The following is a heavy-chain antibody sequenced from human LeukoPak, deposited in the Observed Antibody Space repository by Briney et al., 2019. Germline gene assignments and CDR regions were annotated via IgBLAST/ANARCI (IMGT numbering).Heavy chain of an antibody. CDR3: ARGAGNFYNGYYFDY. Sequence: GGSLRLSCAASGLTFSDHHMDWVRQAPGKGLEWVSAISDSGGSTYYADSVKGRFTISRDNSKNTLYLQMNSLRAEDTAVYYCARGAGNFYNGYYFDYWGQGTLVTVSS. J-gene: IGHJ4*02. D-gene: IGHD3-10*01. V-gene: IGHV3-23*01. CDR1: GLTFSDHH. CDR2: ISDSGGST.